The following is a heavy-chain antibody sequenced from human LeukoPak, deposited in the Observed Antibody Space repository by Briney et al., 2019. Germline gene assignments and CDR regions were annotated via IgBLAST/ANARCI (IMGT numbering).Heavy chain of an antibody. CDR3: ARESKEEFSSSWYYDYYYYYYMDV. D-gene: IGHD6-13*01. CDR2: IYYSGST. V-gene: IGHV4-39*07. Sequence: SETLSLTCTVSGGSISSSSYYWGWIRQPPGKGLEWIGSIYYSGSTYYNPSLKSRVTISVDTSKNQFSLKLSSVTAADTAVYYCARESKEEFSSSWYYDYYYYYYMDVWGKGTTVTVSS. CDR1: GGSISSSSYY. J-gene: IGHJ6*03.